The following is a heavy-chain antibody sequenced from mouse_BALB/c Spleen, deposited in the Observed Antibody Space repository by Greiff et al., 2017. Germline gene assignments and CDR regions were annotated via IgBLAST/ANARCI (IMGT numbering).Heavy chain of an antibody. V-gene: IGHV1S81*02. CDR2: INPSNGRT. Sequence: VQLQQSGAELVKPGASVKLSCKASGYTFTSYWMHWVKQRPGQGLEWIGEINPSNGRTNYNEKFKSKATLTVDKSSSTAYMQLSSLTSEDSAVYYCAFYYGSSSWFAYWGQGTLVTVSA. CDR3: AFYYGSSSWFAY. D-gene: IGHD1-1*01. J-gene: IGHJ3*01. CDR1: GYTFTSYW.